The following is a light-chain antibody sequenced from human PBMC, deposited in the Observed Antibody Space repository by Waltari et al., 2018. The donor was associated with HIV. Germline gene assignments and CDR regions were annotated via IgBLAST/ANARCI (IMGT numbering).Light chain of an antibody. CDR3: SSYAGSSTLWV. J-gene: IGLJ3*02. V-gene: IGLV2-23*02. CDR2: EVN. CDR1: GSDIGNDNL. Sequence: QSALTQPASVSESPGQSITISCTGTGSDIGNDNLVSWYQQYPGKAPKLIIYEVNKRPSGVSSRFSGSKSGNPASLTVSGLQAEDEADYYCSSYAGSSTLWVFGGGTQLTVL.